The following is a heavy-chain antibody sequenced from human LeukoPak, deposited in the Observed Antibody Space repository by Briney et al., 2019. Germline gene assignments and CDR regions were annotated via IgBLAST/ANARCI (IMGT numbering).Heavy chain of an antibody. D-gene: IGHD2-15*01. CDR3: ARVVDIVVVVAARAAFDI. CDR2: ISAYNGNT. J-gene: IGHJ3*02. V-gene: IGHV1-18*01. Sequence: GASVKVSCKASGYTFTSYGISWVRQAPGQGLEWMGWISAYNGNTNYAQKLQGRVTMTTDTSTSTAYMELRSLRSDDTAVYYCARVVDIVVVVAARAAFDIWGQGTMVTVSS. CDR1: GYTFTSYG.